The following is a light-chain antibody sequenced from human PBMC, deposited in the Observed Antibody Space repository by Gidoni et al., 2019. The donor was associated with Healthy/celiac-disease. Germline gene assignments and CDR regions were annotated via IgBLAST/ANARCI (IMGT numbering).Light chain of an antibody. Sequence: IQLTQSPSFLSASVGDSVTITCRASQGISSYLAWYQQKPGKDPKLLIYSASTWQSGGPSRCSGSGSGTEFTLTISSMQPEDFATYYCQQLNSYPPALTFGGGTKVEIK. CDR3: QQLNSYPPALT. CDR1: QGISSY. J-gene: IGKJ4*01. CDR2: SAS. V-gene: IGKV1-9*01.